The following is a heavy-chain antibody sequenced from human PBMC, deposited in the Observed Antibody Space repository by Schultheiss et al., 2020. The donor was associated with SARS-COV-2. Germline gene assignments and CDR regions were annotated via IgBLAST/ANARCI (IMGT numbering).Heavy chain of an antibody. CDR3: ATDSGYTYGYDFGGDVFDM. CDR2: ISYDGSNK. J-gene: IGHJ3*02. D-gene: IGHD5-18*01. Sequence: GGSLRLSCAASGFTFSSYGMHWVRQAPGKGLEWVAVISYDGSNKYYADSVKGRFTISRDNSKNTLYLQMNSLRAEDTAVYYCATDSGYTYGYDFGGDVFDMWGQGTMVTVSS. V-gene: IGHV3-30*03. CDR1: GFTFSSYG.